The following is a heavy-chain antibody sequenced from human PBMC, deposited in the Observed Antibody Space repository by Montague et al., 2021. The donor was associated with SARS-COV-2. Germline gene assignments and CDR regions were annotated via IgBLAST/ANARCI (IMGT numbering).Heavy chain of an antibody. CDR3: ARAVSITIFGVVGWFDI. Sequence: TLSLTCTVSGGSISSGGYYWSWIRQHPGKGLEWIGYIYYSGNTYYNPSLKSRVTLSVGKSKNQFSLKLSSVTAADTSVYYCARAVSITIFGVVGWFDIWGQGTLVTVSS. CDR1: GGSISSGGYY. D-gene: IGHD3-3*01. CDR2: IYYSGNT. J-gene: IGHJ5*02. V-gene: IGHV4-31*03.